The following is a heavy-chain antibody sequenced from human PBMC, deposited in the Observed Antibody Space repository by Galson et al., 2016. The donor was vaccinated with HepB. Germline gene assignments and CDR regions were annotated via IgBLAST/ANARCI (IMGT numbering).Heavy chain of an antibody. D-gene: IGHD5-18*01. J-gene: IGHJ4*02. CDR2: ISWNSDSI. CDR3: ASGYSYGYFYY. Sequence: SLRLSCAASGFTFGHYAMHWVRQAPGKGLEWVSGISWNSDSIGYADSVKGRFTISRDNAKNSLYLQMNSLRAEDTAVYYCASGYSYGYFYYWGQGTLVTVSS. V-gene: IGHV3-9*01. CDR1: GFTFGHYA.